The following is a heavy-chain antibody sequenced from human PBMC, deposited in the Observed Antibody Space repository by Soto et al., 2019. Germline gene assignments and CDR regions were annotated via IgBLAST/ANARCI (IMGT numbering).Heavy chain of an antibody. V-gene: IGHV5-51*01. Sequence: PGESLKISCKGSGYSFTSYWIGWVRQMPGKGLEWMGIIYPGDSDTRYSPSFQGQVTISADKSISTAYLQWSSLKASDTAMYYCARCPPVETATILEYYYGMDVWGQGTTVTVSS. J-gene: IGHJ6*02. CDR3: ARCPPVETATILEYYYGMDV. D-gene: IGHD5-12*01. CDR2: IYPGDSDT. CDR1: GYSFTSYW.